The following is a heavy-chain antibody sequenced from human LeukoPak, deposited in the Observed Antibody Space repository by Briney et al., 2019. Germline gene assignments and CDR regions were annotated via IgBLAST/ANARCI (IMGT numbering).Heavy chain of an antibody. V-gene: IGHV3-48*01. CDR1: GFTFSSYS. Sequence: PTGASLRLSCAASGFTFSSYSMNCVRQPPRKGLEWVSYISSSSSTIYYADSVKGRFTISRDNAKNSLYLQMNSLRAEDTAVYYCARESGSGWFDIWGQGTMVTVSS. J-gene: IGHJ3*02. CDR2: ISSSSSTI. CDR3: ARESGSGWFDI.